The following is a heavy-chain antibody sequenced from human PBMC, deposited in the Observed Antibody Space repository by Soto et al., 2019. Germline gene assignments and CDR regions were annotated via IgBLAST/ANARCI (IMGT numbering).Heavy chain of an antibody. Sequence: ASVKVSCKASGYTFTSYGISWVRQAPGQGLEWMGWISAYNGNTNYAQKLQGRVTMTTDTSTSTAYMELRSLRSDDTAVYYCARERCGGDCYSVWFDPWGQGTLVTVS. CDR1: GYTFTSYG. CDR3: ARERCGGDCYSVWFDP. J-gene: IGHJ5*02. D-gene: IGHD2-21*02. V-gene: IGHV1-18*01. CDR2: ISAYNGNT.